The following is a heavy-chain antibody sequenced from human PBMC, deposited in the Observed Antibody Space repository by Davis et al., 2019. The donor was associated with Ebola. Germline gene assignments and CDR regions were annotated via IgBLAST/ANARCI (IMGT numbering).Heavy chain of an antibody. V-gene: IGHV1-46*01. CDR3: AREGRWELLSYYYYYGMDV. CDR1: GYTFTGYY. D-gene: IGHD1-26*01. J-gene: IGHJ6*02. Sequence: ASVKVSCKASGYTFTGYYMHWVRQAPGQGLEWMGIINPSGGGTSYTQNFQGRVTMTRDTSTRTVYMELSSLRSEDTAVYYCAREGRWELLSYYYYYGMDVWGQGTTVTVSS. CDR2: INPSGGGT.